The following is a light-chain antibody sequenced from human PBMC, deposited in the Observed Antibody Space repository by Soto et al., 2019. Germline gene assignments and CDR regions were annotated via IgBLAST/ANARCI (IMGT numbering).Light chain of an antibody. CDR1: SSDVGGYNF. J-gene: IGLJ1*01. CDR2: DVT. CDR3: SSYAGSNTLYV. Sequence: QSALTQPDSVSGSPGQSITISCTGTSSDVGGYNFVSWYQQHPGKAPKLVIYDVTNRPSGVSYRFSGSKSGNTASLTISGLQAEDEADYYCSSYAGSNTLYVFGTGTKVTVL. V-gene: IGLV2-14*01.